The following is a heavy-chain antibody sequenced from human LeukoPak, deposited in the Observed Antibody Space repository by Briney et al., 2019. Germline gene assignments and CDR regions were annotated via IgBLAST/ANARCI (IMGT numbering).Heavy chain of an antibody. D-gene: IGHD4-17*01. Sequence: GGSLRLSCAASGFTFSDHYMDWVRQAPGKGLEWVGRSRNKANTYTTEYAASVKGRFTTSRVGSENSLYLQMNSLTTEDTAVYYCVRISSTDYAIDYWGQGTLVTVSS. CDR2: SRNKANTYTT. CDR1: GFTFSDHY. CDR3: VRISSTDYAIDY. J-gene: IGHJ4*02. V-gene: IGHV3-72*01.